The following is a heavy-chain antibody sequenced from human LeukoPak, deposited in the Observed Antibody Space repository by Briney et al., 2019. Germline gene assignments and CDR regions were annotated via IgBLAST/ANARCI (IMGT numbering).Heavy chain of an antibody. CDR2: ISYDGTNK. V-gene: IGHV3-30*03. CDR1: GFTFSSYD. Sequence: GGSLRLSCAASGFTFSSYDMHWVRQAPGKGLEWVAVISYDGTNKYSADSVKGRFTISRDNSKNTLYLQMNSLRAEDTAVYYCAREFSDYYGSGSYYSPDYWGQGTLVTVSS. J-gene: IGHJ4*02. CDR3: AREFSDYYGSGSYYSPDY. D-gene: IGHD3-10*01.